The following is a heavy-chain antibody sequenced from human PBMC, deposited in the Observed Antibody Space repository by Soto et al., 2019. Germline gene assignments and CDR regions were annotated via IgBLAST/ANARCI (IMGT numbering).Heavy chain of an antibody. Sequence: TLSLTCTVSGGSISSGDYYWSWIRQPPGKGLEWIGYIYYSGSTYYNPSLKSRVTISVDTSKNQFSLKLSSVTAADTAVYYCARVKYSSSSFDYWGQGTLVTVSS. D-gene: IGHD6-6*01. CDR1: GGSISSGDYY. J-gene: IGHJ4*02. CDR3: ARVKYSSSSFDY. V-gene: IGHV4-30-4*01. CDR2: IYYSGST.